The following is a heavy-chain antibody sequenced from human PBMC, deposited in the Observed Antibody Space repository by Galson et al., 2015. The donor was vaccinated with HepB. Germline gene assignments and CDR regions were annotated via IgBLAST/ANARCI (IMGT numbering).Heavy chain of an antibody. CDR3: TRWEGGSGFCFDY. J-gene: IGHJ4*02. D-gene: IGHD3-22*01. V-gene: IGHV3-73*01. CDR2: IRSKANSYAT. CDR1: GFTFSNAW. Sequence: SLRLSCAASGFTFSNAWMSWVRQASGKGLEWVGRIRSKANSYATAYAASVKGRFTISRDDSKNTAYLQMNSLKTEDTAVYYCTRWEGGSGFCFDYWGQGTLVTVSS.